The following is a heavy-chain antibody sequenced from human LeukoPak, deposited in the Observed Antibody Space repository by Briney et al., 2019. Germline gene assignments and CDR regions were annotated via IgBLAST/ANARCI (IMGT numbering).Heavy chain of an antibody. V-gene: IGHV4-38-2*01. CDR1: GYSISSGDY. CDR2: IFNSGST. CDR3: ARNRSEPLGNGGSFDY. J-gene: IGHJ4*02. D-gene: IGHD3-16*01. Sequence: SETLPLTCAVSGYSISSGDYWGWIRQPPGKGLEWSGSIFNSGSTYYNPSLKSRVTISADTSKRHFSLKLSSVTAADTAVYYCARNRSEPLGNGGSFDYWGQGTLVTVSS.